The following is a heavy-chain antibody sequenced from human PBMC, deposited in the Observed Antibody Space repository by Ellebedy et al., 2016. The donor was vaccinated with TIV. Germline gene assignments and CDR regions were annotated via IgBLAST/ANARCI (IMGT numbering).Heavy chain of an antibody. CDR3: ARQTVATTKLEY. J-gene: IGHJ4*02. D-gene: IGHD5-12*01. V-gene: IGHV4-61*05. CDR1: GDSIRTSSHY. CDR2: IYYSGSA. Sequence: SETLSLTCTVSGDSIRTSSHYWGWIRQPPGKGLEWIGYIYYSGSANYNPSLKSRVTISVDTSKNQFSLRLNSVTTADTAVYYCARQTVATTKLEYWGQGTLVTVSS.